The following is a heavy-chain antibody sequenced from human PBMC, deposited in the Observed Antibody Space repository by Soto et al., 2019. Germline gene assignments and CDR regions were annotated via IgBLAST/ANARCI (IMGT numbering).Heavy chain of an antibody. CDR3: ARRRSLWSRLADLPRSTDDACDS. CDR2: IYWDDDK. Sequence: QITLKESGPTLVKPTQTLTLTCTFSGFSLSTSGVGVGWIRQPPGKALEWLALIYWDDDKRYSPSLKSRLTITSDTPQHLLLLTRTNMYAVDPATYYRARRRSLWSRLADLPRSTDDACDSWGQGRMVGVSS. V-gene: IGHV2-5*02. D-gene: IGHD2-21*01. CDR1: GFSLSTSGVG. J-gene: IGHJ3*02.